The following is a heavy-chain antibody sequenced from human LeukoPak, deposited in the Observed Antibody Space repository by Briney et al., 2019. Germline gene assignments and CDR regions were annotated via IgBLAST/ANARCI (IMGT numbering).Heavy chain of an antibody. CDR2: IYYSGST. D-gene: IGHD3-22*01. CDR3: ARGEDSSGYYYQADAEYFQH. J-gene: IGHJ1*01. Sequence: SETLSLTCTVSGGSISSYYWSWIRQPPGKGLEWIGYIYYSGSTNYNPSLKSRVTISVDTSKNQFSLKLSSVTAADTAVYYCARGEDSSGYYYQADAEYFQHWGQGTLVTVSS. V-gene: IGHV4-59*12. CDR1: GGSISSYY.